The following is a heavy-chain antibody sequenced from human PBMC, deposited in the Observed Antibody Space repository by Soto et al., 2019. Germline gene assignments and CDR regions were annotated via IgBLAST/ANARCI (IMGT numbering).Heavy chain of an antibody. CDR1: GYTFTSYG. CDR3: ARDWHDSSGYYLFDY. CDR2: ISAYNGNT. D-gene: IGHD3-22*01. J-gene: IGHJ4*02. Sequence: ASVKVSCKASGYTFTSYGISWVRQAPGQGLEWMGWISAYNGNTNYAQKLQGRVSMTTDTSTSTAYMELGSLRSDDTAVYYCARDWHDSSGYYLFDYWGQGTLVTVSS. V-gene: IGHV1-18*01.